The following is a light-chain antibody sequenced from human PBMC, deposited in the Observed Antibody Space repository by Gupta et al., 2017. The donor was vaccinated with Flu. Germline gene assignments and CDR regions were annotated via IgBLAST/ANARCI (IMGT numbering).Light chain of an antibody. CDR2: WAS. J-gene: IGKJ1*01. V-gene: IGKV4-1*01. Sequence: NCKSSQSILYSSNNKNYLAWYQQKLGQPPKLLIYWASTRESGVPDRFSGGGSGTDFTLTISSLQAEDVAVYYCQQYYSSPRTFGQGTKVEIK. CDR1: QSILYSSNNKNY. CDR3: QQYYSSPRT.